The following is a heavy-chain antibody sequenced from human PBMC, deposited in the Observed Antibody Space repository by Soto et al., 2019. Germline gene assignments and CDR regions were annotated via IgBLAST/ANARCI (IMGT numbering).Heavy chain of an antibody. CDR1: GGSISSGGYY. J-gene: IGHJ4*02. D-gene: IGHD5-18*01. V-gene: IGHV4-31*03. CDR3: ARGPKYSSGYSYGYYFDY. CDR2: IYYSGST. Sequence: LTCTVSGGSISSGGYYWSWIRQHPGKGLEWIGYIYYSGSTYYNPSLKSRVTISVDTSKNQFSLKLRSEDTAVYYCARGPKYSSGYSYGYYFDYWGQGTLVTVSS.